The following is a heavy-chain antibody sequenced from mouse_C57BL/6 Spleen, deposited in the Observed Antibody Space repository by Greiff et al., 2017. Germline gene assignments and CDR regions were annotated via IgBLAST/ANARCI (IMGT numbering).Heavy chain of an antibody. V-gene: IGHV2-2*01. Sequence: VKLVESGPGLVQPSQSLSITCTVTGFSLTSSCVHWFRQSPGKGLQWLGGIWSGGSTAYNAAFISRLSISTHNSKSQVFFKSNSLQAEDTAIYYCAVVGHITTVVAYDYAMDYWGQGTSVTVSS. J-gene: IGHJ4*01. D-gene: IGHD1-1*01. CDR2: IWSGGST. CDR1: GFSLTSSC. CDR3: AVVGHITTVVAYDYAMDY.